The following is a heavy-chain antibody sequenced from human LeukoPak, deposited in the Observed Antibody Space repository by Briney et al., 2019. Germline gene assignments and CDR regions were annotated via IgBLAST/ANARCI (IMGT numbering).Heavy chain of an antibody. J-gene: IGHJ3*02. CDR3: AREPLGYCSGGSCYTAHDAFDI. CDR2: INTNTGNP. V-gene: IGHV7-4-1*02. Sequence: ASVKVSCKASGYTFTSYAMNWVRQAPGQGLEWMGWINTNTGNPTYAQGFTGWFVFSLDTSVSTAYLQISSLKAEDTAVYYCAREPLGYCSGGSCYTAHDAFDIWGQGTMVTVSS. D-gene: IGHD2-15*01. CDR1: GYTFTSYA.